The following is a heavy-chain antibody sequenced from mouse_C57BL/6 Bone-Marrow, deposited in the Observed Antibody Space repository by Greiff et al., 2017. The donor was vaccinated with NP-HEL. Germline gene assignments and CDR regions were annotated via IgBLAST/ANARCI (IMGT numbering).Heavy chain of an antibody. J-gene: IGHJ1*03. CDR1: GYSFTGYY. CDR3: AIYYYGTGYFDV. Sequence: EVKLQESGPELVKPGASVKISCKASGYSFTGYYMNWVKQSPEKSLEWIGEINPSTGGTTYNQKFKAKATLTVDKSSSTAYMQLKSLTSEDSAVYYCAIYYYGTGYFDVWGTGTTVTVSS. V-gene: IGHV1-42*01. CDR2: INPSTGGT. D-gene: IGHD1-1*01.